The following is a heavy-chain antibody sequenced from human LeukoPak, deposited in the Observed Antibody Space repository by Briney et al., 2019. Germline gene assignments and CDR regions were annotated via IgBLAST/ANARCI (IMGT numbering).Heavy chain of an antibody. J-gene: IGHJ6*03. D-gene: IGHD6-13*01. CDR3: ARAGSSSWYRPYYYYMDV. V-gene: IGHV3-43*01. CDR1: GFTFDYYT. Sequence: GRSLRLSCAASGFTFDYYTMYWVRQGPEKGLEWVSLISMDGVNIFYADSVKGRFTISRDNNKNSLYLQMNGLRTDDTGLYYCARAGSSSWYRPYYYYMDVWGKGTTVTISS. CDR2: ISMDGVNI.